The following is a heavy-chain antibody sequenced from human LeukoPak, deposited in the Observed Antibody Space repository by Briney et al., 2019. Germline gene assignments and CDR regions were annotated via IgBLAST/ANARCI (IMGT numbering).Heavy chain of an antibody. Sequence: SETLSLTCAVFGGPFSDYYWSWIRRPPGKGLEWLGEINHSGSANYMPSLKSRVSISVDTSKNQFSLRRSSVTAADTAFYYCARGRFGGHSYYYMDVWGKGTAVTVSS. J-gene: IGHJ6*03. CDR1: GGPFSDYY. CDR3: ARGRFGGHSYYYMDV. V-gene: IGHV4-34*01. D-gene: IGHD3-3*01. CDR2: INHSGSA.